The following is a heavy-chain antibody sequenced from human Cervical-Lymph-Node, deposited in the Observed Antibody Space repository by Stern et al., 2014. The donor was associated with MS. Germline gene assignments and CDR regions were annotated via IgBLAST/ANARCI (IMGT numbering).Heavy chain of an antibody. Sequence: VQLVESGGGVVQPGRSLRLSCAASGFTFSSYGMHWVRQAPGKGLEWVAVILYDGSNKYYADSVKGRFTISRDNSKNTLYLQMNSLRAEDTAVYYCARDGPDSSGYYWFWDYWGQGTLVTVSS. CDR2: ILYDGSNK. CDR1: GFTFSSYG. V-gene: IGHV3-33*01. CDR3: ARDGPDSSGYYWFWDY. D-gene: IGHD3-22*01. J-gene: IGHJ4*02.